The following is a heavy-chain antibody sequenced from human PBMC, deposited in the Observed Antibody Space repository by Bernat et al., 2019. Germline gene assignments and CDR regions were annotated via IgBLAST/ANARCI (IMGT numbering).Heavy chain of an antibody. J-gene: IGHJ4*02. CDR3: ARGRTSGSYEDY. V-gene: IGHV3-21*01. CDR1: GFTFSSYS. Sequence: EVQLVESGGGLVKPGGSLRLSCAASGFTFSSYSMNWVRQAPGKGLEWVSSISSSSSYIYYADSVKGRFTISRDNAKNSLYLKMNSLRAEDTAVYYCARGRTSGSYEDYWGQGTLVTVSS. D-gene: IGHD1-26*01. CDR2: ISSSSSYI.